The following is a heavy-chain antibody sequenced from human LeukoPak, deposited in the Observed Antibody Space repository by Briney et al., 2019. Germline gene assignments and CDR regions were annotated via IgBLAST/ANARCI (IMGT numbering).Heavy chain of an antibody. V-gene: IGHV4-59*11. CDR3: ARGPNGSSWYNYYYYYMDV. CDR2: IYYSGST. J-gene: IGHJ6*03. Sequence: SETLSLTCTVSGGSISSHYWSWIRQPPGKGLEWIGYIYYSGSTNYNPSLKSRVTISVDTSKNQFSLKLSSVTAADSAVYYCARGPNGSSWYNYYYYYMDVWGKGTTVTVSS. D-gene: IGHD6-13*01. CDR1: GGSISSHY.